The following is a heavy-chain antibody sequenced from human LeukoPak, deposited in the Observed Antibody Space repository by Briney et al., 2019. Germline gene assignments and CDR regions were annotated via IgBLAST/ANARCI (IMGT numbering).Heavy chain of an antibody. CDR3: AAAGFDY. CDR2: ISSSGGSI. CDR1: GFTFSSYS. J-gene: IGHJ4*02. V-gene: IGHV3-48*04. Sequence: GGSLRLSCAASGFTFSSYSMNWVRQAPGKGLEWVSGISSSGGSIYYADSVQGRFTISRDNAKKSLHLQMNSLRAEDTAVYYCAAAGFDYWGQGTLVTVSS.